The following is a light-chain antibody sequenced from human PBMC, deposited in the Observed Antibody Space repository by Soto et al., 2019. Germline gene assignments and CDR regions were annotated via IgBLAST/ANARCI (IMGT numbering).Light chain of an antibody. CDR1: QSVAKNY. J-gene: IGKJ4*01. CDR3: QQYATAPLT. Sequence: EIVLTQSPGTLSLSPGERATLSCRASQSVAKNYLAWYQQKPGQAPRLLIHGASSRATGIPDWFSGSGSGTDITLTISRLEPEDFELFYCQQYATAPLTFGGGTKVEIK. CDR2: GAS. V-gene: IGKV3-20*01.